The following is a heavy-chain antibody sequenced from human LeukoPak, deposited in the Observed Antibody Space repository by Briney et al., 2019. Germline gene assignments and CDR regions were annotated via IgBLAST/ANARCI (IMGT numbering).Heavy chain of an antibody. CDR1: GFIFSSYE. CDR3: AREDGQTGYYFDY. D-gene: IGHD1-14*01. CDR2: ISKSGSTK. J-gene: IGHJ4*02. Sequence: GGSLRLSCAASGFIFSSYEMIWVRQAPGKGLEFVSYISKSGSTKYYADSVRGRFTISRDDPKNSLYLQMNSLGAEDTALYFCAREDGQTGYYFDYWRQGILVTVCS. V-gene: IGHV3-48*03.